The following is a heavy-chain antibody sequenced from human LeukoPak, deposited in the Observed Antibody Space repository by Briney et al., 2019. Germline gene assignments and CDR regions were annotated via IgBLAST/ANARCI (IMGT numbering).Heavy chain of an antibody. D-gene: IGHD5-18*01. J-gene: IGHJ6*03. CDR2: IWYDGSNK. Sequence: GGSLRLSCAASGFTFSSYGMNWVRQAPGKGLEWVAVIWYDGSNKYYADSVKGRFTISRDNSKNTLYLQMNSLRAEDTAVYYCAKELGYNPYYMDVWGKGTTVTVSS. CDR1: GFTFSSYG. CDR3: AKELGYNPYYMDV. V-gene: IGHV3-33*06.